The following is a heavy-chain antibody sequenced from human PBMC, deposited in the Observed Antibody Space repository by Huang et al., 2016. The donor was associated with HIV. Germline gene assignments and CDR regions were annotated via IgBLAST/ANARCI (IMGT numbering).Heavy chain of an antibody. CDR2: ISSSNSDI. CDR3: ARVRRSGSRDGAFDI. D-gene: IGHD1-26*01. J-gene: IGHJ3*02. Sequence: EVQLVESGGGLVKPGGSLRFSCAASGFPFSSDSMNWVRKAPGKGREWVSSISSSNSDIYYADSVKGRFTIARDNAKNSLDRQMNSLRAEETAVYYCARVRRSGSRDGAFDIWGQGTMVTVSS. CDR1: GFPFSSDS. V-gene: IGHV3-21*01.